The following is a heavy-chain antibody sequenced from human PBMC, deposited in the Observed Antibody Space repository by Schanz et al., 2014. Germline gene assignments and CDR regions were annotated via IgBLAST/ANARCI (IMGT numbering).Heavy chain of an antibody. CDR3: AKGRFGELSAFDI. V-gene: IGHV3-7*05. D-gene: IGHD3-10*01. Sequence: EVQLLESGGGLVEPGGSLRLSCAASTFTFSSDWMSWVRQAPGKGLEWVANIKEDGSVKDYVDSVKGRFTISRDNAKNSLYLLMNSLRAEDTAVYYCAKGRFGELSAFDIWGQGTMVTVSS. J-gene: IGHJ3*02. CDR2: IKEDGSVK. CDR1: TFTFSSDW.